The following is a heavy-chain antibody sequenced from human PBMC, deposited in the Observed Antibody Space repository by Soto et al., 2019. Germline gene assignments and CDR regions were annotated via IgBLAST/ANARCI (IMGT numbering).Heavy chain of an antibody. Sequence: ASVKVSCKASGYTFTNYVIHWVLQAPGQRLEWMGWINAGNGNTKYSQNFQGRVTITRDTSASTAYMELSSLRSDDTALFYCARSGYSSGWYHWYFDHWGRGSLVTVSS. V-gene: IGHV1-3*01. D-gene: IGHD6-19*01. CDR2: INAGNGNT. CDR3: ARSGYSSGWYHWYFDH. CDR1: GYTFTNYV. J-gene: IGHJ2*01.